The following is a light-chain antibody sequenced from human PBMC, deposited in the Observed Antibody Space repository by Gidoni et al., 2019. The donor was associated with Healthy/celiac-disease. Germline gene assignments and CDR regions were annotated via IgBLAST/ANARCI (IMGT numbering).Light chain of an antibody. CDR1: QSISSY. V-gene: IGKV1-39*01. CDR3: QQSYSTPPT. Sequence: DIQMTQSPSSLSASVGDRVTITCRASQSISSYLNWFQQKPWKAPKLLSYAASSWQIGVPSRFSGSGSGTDCTLTISRLQPEDFATYYCQQSYSTPPTFGQGTKVEIK. J-gene: IGKJ1*01. CDR2: AAS.